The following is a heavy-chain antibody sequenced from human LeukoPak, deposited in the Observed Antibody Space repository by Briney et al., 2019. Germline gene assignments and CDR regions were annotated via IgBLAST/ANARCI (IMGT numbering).Heavy chain of an antibody. CDR3: VRSKSGTYGWFDP. D-gene: IGHD4-17*01. Sequence: SETLSLTCTVSGGSISGYYWSWIRQPPGKRLEWIGYIYYTGSTNYNPSLKSRVIISVDTSKNQFSLKVSSVTAADTAVYYCVRSKSGTYGWFDPWGQGTLVTVSS. J-gene: IGHJ5*02. V-gene: IGHV4-59*01. CDR1: GGSISGYY. CDR2: IYYTGST.